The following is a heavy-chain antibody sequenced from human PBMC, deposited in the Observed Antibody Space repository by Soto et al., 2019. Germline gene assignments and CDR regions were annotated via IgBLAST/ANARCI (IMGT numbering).Heavy chain of an antibody. Sequence: QVQLVQSGAEVKKPGSSVNVSCKASGGTFSSYAISWVRQAAGQGLEWMGGIIPISETTNYAQKFQGRVTITADESKSTAYMELSSLRSEDTAVYYCARSQGSRTSLEIYYYYYYGMDVWGQGTTVTVSS. J-gene: IGHJ6*02. D-gene: IGHD2-2*01. CDR2: IIPISETT. CDR1: GGTFSSYA. V-gene: IGHV1-69*01. CDR3: ARSQGSRTSLEIYYYYYYGMDV.